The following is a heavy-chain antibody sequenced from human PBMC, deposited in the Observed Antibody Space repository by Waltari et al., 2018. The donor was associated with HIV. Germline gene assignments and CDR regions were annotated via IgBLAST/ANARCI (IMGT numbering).Heavy chain of an antibody. J-gene: IGHJ6*02. V-gene: IGHV1-69*01. CDR2: IIPIFGTA. CDR3: ARGLDTAMDQPYYYGMDV. Sequence: QVQLVQSGAEVKKPGSSVKVSCKASGGTFSSYAISWVRQAPRQGLEWMGGIIPIFGTANYAQKFQGRVTITADESTSTAYMELSSLRSEDTAVYYCARGLDTAMDQPYYYGMDVWGQGTTVTVSS. D-gene: IGHD5-18*01. CDR1: GGTFSSYA.